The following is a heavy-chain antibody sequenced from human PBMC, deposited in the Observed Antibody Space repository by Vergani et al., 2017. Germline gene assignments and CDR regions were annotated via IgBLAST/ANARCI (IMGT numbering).Heavy chain of an antibody. D-gene: IGHD4-17*01. CDR2: INHSGST. J-gene: IGHJ4*02. CDR1: GGSFSGYY. Sequence: QVQLQQWGAGLLKPSETLSLTCAVYGGSFSGYYWSWIRQPPGKGLEWIGEINHSGSTNYNQSLKSRVTISVDTSKNQFSLKLSSVTAADTAVYYCARGRVPGRTTNYWGQGTLVTVSS. CDR3: ARGRVPGRTTNY. V-gene: IGHV4-34*01.